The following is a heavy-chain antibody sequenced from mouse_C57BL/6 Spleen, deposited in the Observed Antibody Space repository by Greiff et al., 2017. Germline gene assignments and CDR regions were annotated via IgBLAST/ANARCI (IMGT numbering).Heavy chain of an antibody. J-gene: IGHJ4*01. CDR2: ISSGSSTI. D-gene: IGHD3-2*02. CDR1: GFTFSDYG. V-gene: IGHV5-17*01. Sequence: EVKLVESGGGLVKPGGSLKLSCAASGFTFSDYGMHWVRQAPEKGLEWVAYISSGSSTIYYADKVKGRFTISRYNAKNTMFLQMTSLRSEDTAMYYCARPAAQDPYAMDYWGQGTSVTVSS. CDR3: ARPAAQDPYAMDY.